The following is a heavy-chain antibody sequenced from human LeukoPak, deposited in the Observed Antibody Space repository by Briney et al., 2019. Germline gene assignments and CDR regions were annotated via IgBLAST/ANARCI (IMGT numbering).Heavy chain of an antibody. D-gene: IGHD3-10*01. CDR3: AREGAMVRGLDAFDI. CDR2: ISFSSTHI. V-gene: IGHV3-21*01. J-gene: IGHJ3*02. Sequence: GGSLRLSCAASGFIFSNYGMSWVRQAPGKGLEWVSSISFSSTHIYYADSIQGRFTISRDNAKNSLYLQMNSLRAEDTAVYYCAREGAMVRGLDAFDIWGQGTMVTVSS. CDR1: GFIFSNYG.